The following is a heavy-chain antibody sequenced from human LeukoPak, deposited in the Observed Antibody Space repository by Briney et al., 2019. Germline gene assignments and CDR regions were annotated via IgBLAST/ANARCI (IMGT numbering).Heavy chain of an antibody. CDR1: GGSISSYY. CDR2: IYTSGTI. CDR3: ARDREYNNSGKFDY. Sequence: SETLSLTCTVSGGSISSYYWSWIRQPAGTAPEWIGRIYTSGTITYNPSLKSRVTMSVDTSKNQFSLKLSSVTAADTAVYYCARDREYNNSGKFDYWGQGTLVTVSS. V-gene: IGHV4-4*07. J-gene: IGHJ4*02. D-gene: IGHD6-6*01.